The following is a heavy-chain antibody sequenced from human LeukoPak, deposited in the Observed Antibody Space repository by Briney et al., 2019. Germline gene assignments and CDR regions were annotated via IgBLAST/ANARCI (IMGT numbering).Heavy chain of an antibody. CDR1: GITSGSNA. J-gene: IGHJ4*02. CDR2: ISGSGVST. D-gene: IGHD1-26*01. CDR3: ARLEVTIASGIFDY. V-gene: IGHV3-23*01. Sequence: GGSLRLSCAASGITSGSNAMSWVRQAPGKGLEWVAAISGSGVSTFYADSVKGRFTISRDNSKNTVYLQLSSLRAEDTATYYYARLEVTIASGIFDYWGQGTLVTVSS.